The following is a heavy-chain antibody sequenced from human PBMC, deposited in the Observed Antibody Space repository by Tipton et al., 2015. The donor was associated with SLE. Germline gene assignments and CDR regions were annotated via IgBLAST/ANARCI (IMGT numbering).Heavy chain of an antibody. Sequence: TLSLTCSVSGGPISSYSWTWIRQPPGKRLECIGYALYSGATSYNPSLKSRVTISVDTSKNQFSLSLISVTAADTAVYYCARLTPWGYDYWGPGMLVTVSS. V-gene: IGHV4-59*12. CDR2: ALYSGAT. CDR1: GGPISSYS. J-gene: IGHJ4*02. CDR3: ARLTPWGYDY. D-gene: IGHD7-27*01.